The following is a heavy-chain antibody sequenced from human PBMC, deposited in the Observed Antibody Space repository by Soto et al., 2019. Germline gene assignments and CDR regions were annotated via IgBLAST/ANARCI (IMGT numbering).Heavy chain of an antibody. CDR3: AREDYYDSSGYLPVRYYFGMDV. J-gene: IGHJ6*02. V-gene: IGHV1-18*01. CDR2: IGAYNGHT. CDR1: GYTFTNSG. Sequence: ASVKVSCKASGYTFTNSGISWVRQAPGQGLEWMGWIGAYNGHTKYAQKLQGRVTMTQDTSTSTAYMELRSLKSDDTAVYYCAREDYYDSSGYLPVRYYFGMDVWGQGTTVTVSS. D-gene: IGHD3-22*01.